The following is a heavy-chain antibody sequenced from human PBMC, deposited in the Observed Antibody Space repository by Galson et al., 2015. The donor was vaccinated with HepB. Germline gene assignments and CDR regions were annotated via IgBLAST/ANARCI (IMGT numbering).Heavy chain of an antibody. V-gene: IGHV3-23*01. CDR1: GFTFSSYA. J-gene: IGHJ4*02. D-gene: IGHD6-19*01. Sequence: SLRLSCAASGFTFSSYAMSWVRQAPGKGLEWVSAISGSGGSTYYADSVKGRFTISRDNSKNTLYLQMNSLRAEDTAVYYCALWAPYWGIAVAGKVDYWGQGTLVTVSS. CDR3: ALWAPYWGIAVAGKVDY. CDR2: ISGSGGST.